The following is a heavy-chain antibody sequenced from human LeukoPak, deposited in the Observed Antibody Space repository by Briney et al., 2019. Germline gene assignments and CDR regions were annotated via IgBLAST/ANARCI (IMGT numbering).Heavy chain of an antibody. CDR3: AKDYSSSGDY. CDR1: GFTFSTYG. Sequence: GVSLRLSCAASGFTFSTYGMHWVRQAPGKGLEGVAFIRYDGSNKYYADSVKGRFTISRDNSKNTLYLQMNSLRTEDTAVYYCAKDYSSSGDYWGQGTLVTVSS. J-gene: IGHJ4*02. CDR2: IRYDGSNK. V-gene: IGHV3-30*02. D-gene: IGHD6-6*01.